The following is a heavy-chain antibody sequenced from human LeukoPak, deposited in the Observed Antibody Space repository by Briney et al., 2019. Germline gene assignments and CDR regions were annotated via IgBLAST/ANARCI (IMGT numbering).Heavy chain of an antibody. V-gene: IGHV4-34*01. CDR1: GGSFSGYF. CDR3: ARGQFQRDY. CDR2: VNHSGRT. Sequence: SETLSLTCAVYGGSFSGYFWSWIRQPPGKGLEWIGEVNHSGRTNYNPSLKSRVTISVGPSKSQFSLNLRSVTAADTAVYYCARGQFQRDYWGQGTLVIVSS. J-gene: IGHJ4*02.